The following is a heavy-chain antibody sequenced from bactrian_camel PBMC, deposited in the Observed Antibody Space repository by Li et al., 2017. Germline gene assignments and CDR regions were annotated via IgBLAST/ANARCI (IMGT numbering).Heavy chain of an antibody. D-gene: IGHD1*01. CDR2: LHRDGDT. CDR1: GDIYSSNY. Sequence: HVQLVESGGGSVQAGGSLRLSCAASGDIYSSNYMGWFRQAPGKDREGVAALHRDGDTMYTDSVKGRFTISRDNAKNTLYLQMNSLQTEDTAVYYCTIGLYADFGYGGQGTQVTVS. V-gene: IGHV3S53*01. J-gene: IGHJ4*01. CDR3: TIGLYADFGY.